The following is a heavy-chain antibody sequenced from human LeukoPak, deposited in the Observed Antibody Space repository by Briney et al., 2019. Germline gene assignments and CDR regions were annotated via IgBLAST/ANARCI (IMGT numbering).Heavy chain of an antibody. CDR3: TRDSGYPGDF. J-gene: IGHJ4*02. CDR1: GFTFSTYS. V-gene: IGHV3-7*01. CDR2: IKHDGSEK. D-gene: IGHD6-13*01. Sequence: GGSLRLSCVTSGFTFSTYSMGWVRQAPGKGLEWVANIKHDGSEKNLVDSVKGRFTISRDDDKSSVYLHLNSLRVEDTGVYYCTRDSGYPGDFWGQGTLVTVSS.